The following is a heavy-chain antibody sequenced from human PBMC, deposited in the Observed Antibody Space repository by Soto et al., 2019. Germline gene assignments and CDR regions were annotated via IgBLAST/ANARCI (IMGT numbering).Heavy chain of an antibody. CDR2: ISDDGSTA. V-gene: IGHV3-74*01. Sequence: PGGSLRLSCAPSGFTFSAYWMHWVRQVPGKGLTWVSRISDDGSTATYADSVKGRFVISRDNAKNSLYLGMNTLRVDDSGLYYRAPGTPVTSTGTRANWGRGALVTVSS. CDR1: GFTFSAYW. D-gene: IGHD1-1*01. J-gene: IGHJ4*02. CDR3: APGTPVTSTGTRAN.